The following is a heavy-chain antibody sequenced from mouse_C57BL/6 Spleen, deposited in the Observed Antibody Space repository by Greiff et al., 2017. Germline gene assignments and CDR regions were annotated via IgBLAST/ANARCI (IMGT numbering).Heavy chain of an antibody. Sequence: EVQRVESGGGLVKPGGSLKLSCAASGFTFSSYTMSWVRQTPEKRLEWVATISGGGGNTYYPDSVKGRFTISRDNAKNTLYLQMSSLRSEDTALYYCARGYYGAMDYWGQGTSVTVSS. D-gene: IGHD1-1*01. J-gene: IGHJ4*01. CDR3: ARGYYGAMDY. CDR1: GFTFSSYT. CDR2: ISGGGGNT. V-gene: IGHV5-9*01.